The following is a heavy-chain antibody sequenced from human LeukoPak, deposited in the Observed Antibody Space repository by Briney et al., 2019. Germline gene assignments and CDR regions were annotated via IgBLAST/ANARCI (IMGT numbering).Heavy chain of an antibody. CDR3: ARWLVVVAATYYFDY. D-gene: IGHD2-15*01. CDR1: GYTFTSYG. J-gene: IGHJ4*02. Sequence: ASVKVSCKASGYTFTSYGISWVPQAPGQGLEWMGWISAYDGNTNYAQKLQGRVTMTTDTSTSTAYMELRRLRSDDTAVYYCARWLVVVAATYYFDYSGQGTLVTVYS. CDR2: ISAYDGNT. V-gene: IGHV1-18*01.